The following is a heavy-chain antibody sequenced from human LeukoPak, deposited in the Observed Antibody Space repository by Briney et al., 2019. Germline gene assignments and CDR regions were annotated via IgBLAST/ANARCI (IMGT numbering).Heavy chain of an antibody. Sequence: PGRSLRLSCAASGFTFSSYAMHWVRQAPGKGLEWVAVISYDGSNKYYADSVKGRFTISRDNSKNTLYLQMNSLRAEDTAVDYCARDFLAYCGCDCSPPTSPWGQGPRVTVSS. D-gene: IGHD2-21*02. CDR2: ISYDGSNK. CDR1: GFTFSSYA. CDR3: ARDFLAYCGCDCSPPTSP. V-gene: IGHV3-30-3*01. J-gene: IGHJ5*02.